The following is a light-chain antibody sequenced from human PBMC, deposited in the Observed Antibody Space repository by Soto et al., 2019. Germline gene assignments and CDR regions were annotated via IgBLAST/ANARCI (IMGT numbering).Light chain of an antibody. CDR2: GAS. V-gene: IGKV3-20*01. CDR3: HQSGISPYT. J-gene: IGKJ2*01. Sequence: EIVLTQSPGTLSLSPGERASVSCRASQSVYTSYLAWFQQKPGQAPRLLIYGASNRATGIPDRFSGSGSGTDFTLTITRLEPEDSAVYFCHQSGISPYTFGQGTKLEI. CDR1: QSVYTSY.